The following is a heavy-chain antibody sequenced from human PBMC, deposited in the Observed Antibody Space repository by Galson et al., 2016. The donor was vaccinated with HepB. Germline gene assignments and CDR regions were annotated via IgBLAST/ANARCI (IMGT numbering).Heavy chain of an antibody. Sequence: SLRLSCAASGFTFSSHWMHWVRQAPGKGLVWVSRINSDGSSTGFADSVKGRFTISRDNAKNTLYLQMNSLRAEDTAVDYCASSVRGSGSPPGGYWGQGILVTVSS. CDR1: GFTFSSHW. D-gene: IGHD3-10*01. V-gene: IGHV3-74*01. J-gene: IGHJ4*02. CDR3: ASSVRGSGSPPGGY. CDR2: INSDGSST.